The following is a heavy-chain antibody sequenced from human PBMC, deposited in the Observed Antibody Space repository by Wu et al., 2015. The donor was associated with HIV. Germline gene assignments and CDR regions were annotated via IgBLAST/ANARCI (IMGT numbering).Heavy chain of an antibody. CDR1: RYRFTSYG. D-gene: IGHD2-2*01. CDR3: ARGDYSSTSYYFYYMDV. V-gene: IGHV1-18*01. CDR2: ISPYNGNT. J-gene: IGHJ6*03. Sequence: QVQLVQSGAEVKKPGASVKVSCKASRYRFTSYGISWMRQAPGQGLEWMGWISPYNGNTNYAQKFKGRVTMTADKYTRTAYLEMRSLRSDDTALYFCARGDYSSTSYYFYYMDVWAKGPRSPSP.